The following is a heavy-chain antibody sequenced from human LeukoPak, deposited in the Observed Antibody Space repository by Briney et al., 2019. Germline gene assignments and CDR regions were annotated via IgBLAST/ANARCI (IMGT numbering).Heavy chain of an antibody. CDR2: IKQDGSEK. J-gene: IGHJ4*02. CDR1: GFTFSSYW. Sequence: GGSLRLSCAASGFTFSSYWMSWVRQAPGKGLEWVANIKQDGSEKYYVDSVKGRFTTSRDNAKNSLYLQMNSLRVEDTAIYYCATYRRVLLPFESWGQGTLVTVSS. D-gene: IGHD5-18*01. V-gene: IGHV3-7*03. CDR3: ATYRRVLLPFES.